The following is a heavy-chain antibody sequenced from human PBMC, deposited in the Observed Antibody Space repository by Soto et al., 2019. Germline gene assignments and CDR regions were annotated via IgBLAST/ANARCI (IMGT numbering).Heavy chain of an antibody. J-gene: IGHJ4*02. D-gene: IGHD2-8*01. CDR2: ISGSGGST. CDR3: AKISHLGYCTNSVCYSTSEFDY. Sequence: GGSLRLSCAASGFTFSSYAMSWVRQAPGKGLEWVSAISGSGGSTYYADSVKGRFTISRDNSKNTLYLQMNSLRAEDTAVYYCAKISHLGYCTNSVCYSTSEFDYWGQGTLVTVSS. V-gene: IGHV3-23*01. CDR1: GFTFSSYA.